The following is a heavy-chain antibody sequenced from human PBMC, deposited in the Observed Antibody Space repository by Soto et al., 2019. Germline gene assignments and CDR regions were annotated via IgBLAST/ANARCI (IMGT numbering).Heavy chain of an antibody. CDR3: AKAARDCGGDCYSSYFDS. CDR2: ITGNAANT. CDR1: RFTFGGYA. J-gene: IGHJ4*02. D-gene: IGHD2-21*02. V-gene: IGHV3-23*01. Sequence: GSLRLSCSSSRFTFGGYAMSWVRQAPGKGLEWVSGITGNAANTVYADSVKGRFTISRDNSKNALYLQLNSLRAEDTAVYFCAKAARDCGGDCYSSYFDSWGQGALVTVSS.